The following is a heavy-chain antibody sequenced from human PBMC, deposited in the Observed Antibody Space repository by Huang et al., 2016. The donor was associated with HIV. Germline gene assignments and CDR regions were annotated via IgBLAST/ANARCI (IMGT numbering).Heavy chain of an antibody. CDR1: GFIFNDFA. CDR3: SPTGDDYFYYYMDV. V-gene: IGHV3-49*03. CDR2: GRSIAFGGAS. D-gene: IGHD4-17*01. J-gene: IGHJ6*03. Sequence: VESGGDAVQSGRSLRLSCRGSGFIFNDFAINWFRQSAGEGLECRGFGRSIAFGGASKSAPSVKDRFSVSRDEAKNVACVQMENLQVDDTAVYYCSPTGDDYFYYYMDVWGNGTTVIVS.